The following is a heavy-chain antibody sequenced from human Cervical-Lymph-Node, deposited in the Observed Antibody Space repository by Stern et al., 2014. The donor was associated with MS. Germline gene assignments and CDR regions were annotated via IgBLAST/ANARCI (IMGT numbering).Heavy chain of an antibody. CDR1: GGTFSSYA. CDR2: IIPLFGTP. J-gene: IGHJ4*02. V-gene: IGHV1-69*01. CDR3: ARGSTVVTDYFDY. D-gene: IGHD4-23*01. Sequence: DQLVESGAEVKKPGSSVKVSCKASGGTFSSYAINWVRQAPGQGLEWMGGIIPLFGTPNYAQKFQGRVTITADESTSTAYMELSSLRSEDTAVYYCARGSTVVTDYFDYWGQGTLVTVSS.